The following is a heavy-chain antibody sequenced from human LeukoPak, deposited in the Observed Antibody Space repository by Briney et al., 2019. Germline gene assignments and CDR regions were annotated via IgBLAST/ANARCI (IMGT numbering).Heavy chain of an antibody. CDR3: ARASGSGSYYSRVYYFDY. V-gene: IGHV1-69*01. CDR1: GGTFSSYA. J-gene: IGHJ4*02. D-gene: IGHD3-10*01. Sequence: SVKVSCKASGGTFSSYAISWVRQAPGQGLEWMGGIVPIFGTANYAQKFQGRVTITADESTSTAYMELSSLRSEDTAVYYCARASGSGSYYSRVYYFDYWGQGTLVTVSS. CDR2: IVPIFGTA.